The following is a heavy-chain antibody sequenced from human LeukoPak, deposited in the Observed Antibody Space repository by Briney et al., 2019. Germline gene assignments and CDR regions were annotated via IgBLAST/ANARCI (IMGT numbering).Heavy chain of an antibody. D-gene: IGHD2-21*02. CDR1: GGSFSGYY. V-gene: IGHV4-34*01. CDR3: ARETVTALGY. J-gene: IGHJ4*02. CDR2: INHGGST. Sequence: SETLSLTCAVYGGSFSGYYWSWIRQPPGKGLEWIGEINHGGSTNYNPSLKSRVTISVDTSKNQFSLKLSSVTAADTAVYYCARETVTALGYWGQGTLVTVSS.